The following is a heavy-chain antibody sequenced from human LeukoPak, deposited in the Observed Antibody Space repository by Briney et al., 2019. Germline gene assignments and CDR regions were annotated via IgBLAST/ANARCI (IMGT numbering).Heavy chain of an antibody. CDR2: IWYDGSNK. D-gene: IGHD2-2*01. CDR3: ARHRGYCSSTSCYPYYFDH. CDR1: GFTFSSYG. V-gene: IGHV3-33*01. J-gene: IGHJ4*02. Sequence: GRSLRLSCAASGFTFSSYGMHWVRQAPGKGLEWVAVIWYDGSNKYYADSVKGRFTISRDNSKNTLFLQMNSLRAEDTAVYYCARHRGYCSSTSCYPYYFDHWGQGTLVTVSS.